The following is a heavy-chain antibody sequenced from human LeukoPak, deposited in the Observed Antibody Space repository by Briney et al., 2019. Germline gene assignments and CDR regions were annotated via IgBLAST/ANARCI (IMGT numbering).Heavy chain of an antibody. CDR3: AGSSKRDAFDT. D-gene: IGHD6-6*01. CDR2: ISSSSSYI. Sequence: GGSLRLSCAASGFTFSSHSMNWVRQAPGKGLEWVSSISSSSSYIYYADSLKGRFTISRDNAKNSLYLQMNSLRAEDTAVYYCAGSSKRDAFDTWGQGTMVTVSS. V-gene: IGHV3-21*01. J-gene: IGHJ3*02. CDR1: GFTFSSHS.